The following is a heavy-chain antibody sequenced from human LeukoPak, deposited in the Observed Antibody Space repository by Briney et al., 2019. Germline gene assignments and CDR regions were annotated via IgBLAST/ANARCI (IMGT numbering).Heavy chain of an antibody. D-gene: IGHD1-26*01. CDR2: ISGSGGST. J-gene: IGHJ4*02. V-gene: IGHV3-23*01. CDR3: AKDLAGADYFDS. CDR1: GFTFSSYA. Sequence: GGSLRLSCAASGFTFSSYAMSWVRQAPGKGLEWVSVISGSGGSTYYADSVRGRFTISGDNSKNTLYLQMNSLRAEDTAVYYCAKDLAGADYFDSWGQGTLVTVSS.